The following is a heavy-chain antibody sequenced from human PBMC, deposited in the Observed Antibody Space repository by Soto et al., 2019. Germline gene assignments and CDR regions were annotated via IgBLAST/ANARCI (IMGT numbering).Heavy chain of an antibody. Sequence: GGRRRSCAASGCTFSSYAMHWVRQAPGKGLEWVAVISYDGSNKYYADSVKGRFTISRDNSKNTLYLQMNSLRAEDTAVYYCARDKNIRSPYYDILTGYYKGSYYGMDVWGQGTTVTVSS. D-gene: IGHD3-9*01. CDR1: GCTFSSYA. CDR2: ISYDGSNK. J-gene: IGHJ6*02. V-gene: IGHV3-30-3*01. CDR3: ARDKNIRSPYYDILTGYYKGSYYGMDV.